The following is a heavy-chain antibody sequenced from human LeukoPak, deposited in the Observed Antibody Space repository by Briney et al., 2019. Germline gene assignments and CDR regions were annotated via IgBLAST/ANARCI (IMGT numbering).Heavy chain of an antibody. CDR1: GYTFTGCY. D-gene: IGHD2-15*01. V-gene: IGHV1-2*04. J-gene: IGHJ4*02. CDR3: ARSTCSGGSCYDY. CDR2: INPNSGGT. Sequence: ASVKVSCKASGYTFTGCYMHWVRQAPGQGLEWMGWINPNSGGTNYAQKFQGWVIMTRDTSISTAYMELSRLRSDDTAVYYCARSTCSGGSCYDYWGQGTLVTVSS.